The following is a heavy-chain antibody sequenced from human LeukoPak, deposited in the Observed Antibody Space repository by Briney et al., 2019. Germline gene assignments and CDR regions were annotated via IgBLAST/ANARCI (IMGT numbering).Heavy chain of an antibody. V-gene: IGHV3-11*01. CDR1: EFVFSDYY. Sequence: GGSLRLSCAASEFVFSDYYMSWICQAPGKGLEWVSYISDSGSTIYYADSVKGRFTISRDNVKNSLYLQMNGLRAEDTAVYYCAREMEGDYGSGTFFDLWGQGNMVTVSS. J-gene: IGHJ4*02. CDR2: ISDSGSTI. D-gene: IGHD3-10*01. CDR3: AREMEGDYGSGTFFDL.